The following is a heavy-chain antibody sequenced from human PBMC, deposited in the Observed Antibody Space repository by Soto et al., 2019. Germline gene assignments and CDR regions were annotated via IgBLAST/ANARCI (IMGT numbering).Heavy chain of an antibody. CDR2: IYWDDDK. CDR3: AHGVDSGYDFYGILDY. D-gene: IGHD5-12*01. J-gene: IGHJ4*02. Sequence: QITLKESGPTLVKPTQTLTLTCTFSGFSLITSGVGVGWIRQPPGKALEWLALIYWDDDKRYSPSLKSRLTITKDTTKHQVVLTITNIDPVDTATYYGAHGVDSGYDFYGILDYWGQGTLVTVSS. V-gene: IGHV2-5*02. CDR1: GFSLITSGVG.